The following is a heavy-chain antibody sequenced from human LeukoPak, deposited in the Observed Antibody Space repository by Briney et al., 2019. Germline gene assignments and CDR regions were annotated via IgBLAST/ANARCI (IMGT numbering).Heavy chain of an antibody. CDR3: ARDIYYYYYMDV. J-gene: IGHJ6*03. Sequence: PSQTLSLTCTVSRGSISIGDYYWIWIRQPPGKGLEWIGYIHYSGSTYYNPSLKSRVTISVDTSKNQFSLKLSSVTAADTAVYYCARDIYYYYYMDVWGKGTTVTVSS. V-gene: IGHV4-30-4*08. CDR1: RGSISIGDYY. CDR2: IHYSGST.